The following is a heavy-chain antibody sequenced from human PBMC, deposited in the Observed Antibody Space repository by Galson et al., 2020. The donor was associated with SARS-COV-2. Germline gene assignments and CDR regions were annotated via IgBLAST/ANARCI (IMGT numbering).Heavy chain of an antibody. CDR1: GFTFEDYA. J-gene: IGHJ4*02. Sequence: GGSLRLSCAASGFTFEDYAMHWVRQGPGKGPEWVSGSSWNSGSIGYAGSVKGRFTISRDNAKNSLYLQMNSLRPEDTAFYYCAKGPNSYSSNWYGIDYWGQGTLVTVSS. V-gene: IGHV3-9*01. CDR3: AKGPNSYSSNWYGIDY. CDR2: SSWNSGSI. D-gene: IGHD6-13*01.